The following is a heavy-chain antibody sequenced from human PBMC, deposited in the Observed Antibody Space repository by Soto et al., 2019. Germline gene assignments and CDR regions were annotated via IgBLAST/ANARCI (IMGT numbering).Heavy chain of an antibody. D-gene: IGHD6-25*01. V-gene: IGHV1-8*01. CDR3: ESFKSVRRQRLRGDWYFDL. Sequence: QVQLVQSGAEVKKPGASVKVSCKASGYTFTSYDINWVRQATGQGLEWMGWMNPNCGNTGYAQKFQGRVTMTRNTSRSTAYIELISLRSEDTAVYYCESFKSVRRQRLRGDWYFDLWGRGTLVTVSS. CDR1: GYTFTSYD. CDR2: MNPNCGNT. J-gene: IGHJ2*01.